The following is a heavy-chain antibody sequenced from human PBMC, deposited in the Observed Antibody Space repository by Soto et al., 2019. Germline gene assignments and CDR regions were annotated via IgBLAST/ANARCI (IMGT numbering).Heavy chain of an antibody. CDR1: GFSLRTYG. D-gene: IGHD6-19*01. Sequence: QVQLVESGGGVVQSGRSLTLSCAASGFSLRTYGMHWLRRAPGKGPEWVSFIWYDGTKKFYANSVKGRSTISKDNSNNILYLQMSGLRAEDTAVYYCAREVVTAVAGSVNWFNPWGQGTLVTVSS. J-gene: IGHJ5*02. CDR2: IWYDGTKK. V-gene: IGHV3-33*01. CDR3: AREVVTAVAGSVNWFNP.